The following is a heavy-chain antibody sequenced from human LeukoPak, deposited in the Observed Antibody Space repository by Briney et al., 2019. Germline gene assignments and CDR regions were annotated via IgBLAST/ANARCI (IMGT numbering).Heavy chain of an antibody. CDR3: AREQQLVPSFDY. J-gene: IGHJ4*02. D-gene: IGHD6-13*01. CDR1: GFTFSSYA. CDR2: ISYDGSNK. V-gene: IGHV3-30-3*01. Sequence: GGSLRLSCAASGFTFSSYAMSWVRQAPGKGLEWVAVISYDGSNKYYADSVKGRFTISRDNSKNTLYLQMNSLRAEDTAVYYCAREQQLVPSFDYWGQGTLVTVSS.